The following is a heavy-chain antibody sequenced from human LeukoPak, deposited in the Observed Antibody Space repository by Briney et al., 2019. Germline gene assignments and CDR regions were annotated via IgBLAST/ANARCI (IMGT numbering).Heavy chain of an antibody. CDR1: GFNFYSFT. CDR3: ATTTSSGWVPFDY. J-gene: IGHJ4*02. V-gene: IGHV3-48*01. D-gene: IGHD6-25*01. Sequence: GGSLRLSCVASGFNFYSFTMNWVRQAPGKGLEWVSYISSGGSTIYYRDSVKGRFTISRDIDKNSLYLQMNSLSAEDTAVYYCATTTSSGWVPFDYWGQGTLVAVSS. CDR2: ISSGGSTI.